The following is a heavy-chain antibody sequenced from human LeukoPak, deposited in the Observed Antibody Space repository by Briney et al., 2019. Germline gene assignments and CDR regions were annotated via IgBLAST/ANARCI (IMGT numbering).Heavy chain of an antibody. Sequence: GGSLRLSCAASGFSFSNYWMRWVRQAPGKGLEWVANISRDGSGTDYVDSVKGRFTISRDNAKNSLYLQTNSLRAGDTAVYYCARDSSGFGYWGQGALVT. CDR2: ISRDGSGT. V-gene: IGHV3-7*03. CDR1: GFSFSNYW. CDR3: ARDSSGFGY. J-gene: IGHJ4*02. D-gene: IGHD3-22*01.